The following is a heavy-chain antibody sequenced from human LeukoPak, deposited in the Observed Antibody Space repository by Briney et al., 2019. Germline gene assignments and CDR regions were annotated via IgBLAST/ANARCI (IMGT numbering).Heavy chain of an antibody. D-gene: IGHD1-26*01. J-gene: IGHJ4*02. CDR3: AKWLYSGRYWTGKDYFDY. CDR2: ISNDGSNK. CDR1: GFTFSNYG. Sequence: PGGSLRLSCAASGFTFSNYGMHWVRQAPGKGLEWVAVISNDGSNKYYVDSVKGRFTISRDNSNNTVYLQMNSLRVEGTAVYYCAKWLYSGRYWTGKDYFDYWGQGTLVTVSS. V-gene: IGHV3-30*18.